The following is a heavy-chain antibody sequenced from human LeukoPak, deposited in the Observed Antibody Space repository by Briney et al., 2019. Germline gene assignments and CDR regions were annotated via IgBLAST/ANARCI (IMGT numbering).Heavy chain of an antibody. J-gene: IGHJ3*02. CDR1: GFTFSSYG. CDR3: AKDLRRGYYGSGSYYTRPLHDAFDI. D-gene: IGHD3-10*01. Sequence: GGSLRLSCAASGFTFSSYGMSWVRQAPGKGLEWVSAISGSGGSTYYADSVKGRFTISRDNSKNTLYLQMNSLRAEDTAVYYCAKDLRRGYYGSGSYYTRPLHDAFDIWGQGTMVTVSS. V-gene: IGHV3-23*01. CDR2: ISGSGGST.